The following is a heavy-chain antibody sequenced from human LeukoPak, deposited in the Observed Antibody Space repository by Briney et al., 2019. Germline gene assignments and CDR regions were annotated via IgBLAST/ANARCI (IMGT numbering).Heavy chain of an antibody. CDR3: AKGDDRMPVAGTFDH. D-gene: IGHD6-19*01. CDR2: VSWNSGTI. V-gene: IGHV3-9*01. Sequence: PGRSLRLSCAASGFTFDDYAMHWVRQAPGKGLEWVSGVSWNSGTIGYADFVKGRFTISRDNAKNSLYLQMNRLRAEDTALYYCAKGDDRMPVAGTFDHWGQGTLVTVSS. J-gene: IGHJ4*02. CDR1: GFTFDDYA.